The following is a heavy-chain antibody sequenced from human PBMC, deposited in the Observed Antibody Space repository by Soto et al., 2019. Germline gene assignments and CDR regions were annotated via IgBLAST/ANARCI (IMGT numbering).Heavy chain of an antibody. J-gene: IGHJ4*02. CDR2: IYWDDDK. Sequence: QITLKESGPTLVKPTQTLTLTCSFSGFSLSTTGVAVGWIRQPPGKALECLVLIYWDDDKRYSPSLKSRLTITTDTSKNQVVLTMTDMDPGDTATYYCAHRVDYRGSWNTGYFDYWGQGTLVTVSS. D-gene: IGHD2-15*01. V-gene: IGHV2-5*02. CDR3: AHRVDYRGSWNTGYFDY. CDR1: GFSLSTTGVA.